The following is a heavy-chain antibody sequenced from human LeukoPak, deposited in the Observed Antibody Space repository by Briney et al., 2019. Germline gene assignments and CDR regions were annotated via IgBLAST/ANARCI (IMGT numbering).Heavy chain of an antibody. D-gene: IGHD6-13*01. J-gene: IGHJ1*01. Sequence: GASVKVSCKASGYTFTSYYMHWVRQAPGQGLEWMGIINPSGGSTSYAQKFQGRVTMTRDMSTSTVYMELSSLRSEDTAVYYCARASSPGYFQHWGQGTLVTVSS. CDR2: INPSGGST. V-gene: IGHV1-46*01. CDR1: GYTFTSYY. CDR3: ARASSPGYFQH.